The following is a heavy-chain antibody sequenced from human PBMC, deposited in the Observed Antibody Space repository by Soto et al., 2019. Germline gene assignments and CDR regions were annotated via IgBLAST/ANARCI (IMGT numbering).Heavy chain of an antibody. J-gene: IGHJ6*02. CDR3: ARAMVRGKNYYGVDV. D-gene: IGHD3-10*01. CDR1: GYIFTDHC. CDR2: ICPGYSNI. V-gene: IGHV5-51*01. Sequence: GESLKISCKGSGYIFTDHCIVWVRQMAGKGLEWVGIICPGYSNIIYSPSVQGQVTISADKSISTAYLQWSSLKASDTAMYYCARAMVRGKNYYGVDVWGQGTTVTVSS.